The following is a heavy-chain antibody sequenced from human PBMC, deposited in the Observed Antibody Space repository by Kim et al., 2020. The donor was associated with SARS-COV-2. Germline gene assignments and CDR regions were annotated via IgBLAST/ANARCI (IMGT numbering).Heavy chain of an antibody. J-gene: IGHJ4*02. CDR2: ISYDGSNK. D-gene: IGHD2-15*01. CDR3: GKEGGLGGAYFDY. CDR1: GFTFSSYG. Sequence: GGSLRLSCAASGFTFSSYGMHWVRQAPGKGLEWVAVISYDGSNKYYADSVKGRFTISRDNSKNTLYLQMNSLRAEDTAGYYCGKEGGLGGAYFDYWGQGTLVTVSS. V-gene: IGHV3-30*18.